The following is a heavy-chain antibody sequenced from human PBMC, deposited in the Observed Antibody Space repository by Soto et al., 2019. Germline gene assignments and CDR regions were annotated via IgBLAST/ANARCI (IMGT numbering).Heavy chain of an antibody. CDR1: GYLISSGYY. Sequence: LSLTCSVSGYLISSGYYWGWVRQHPGKGLEWIGYIYYSGSTYYNPSLKSRVTISVDTSKNQFSLKLSSVTAADTAVYYCARERVSRDGPIDYWGQGTLVTVSS. J-gene: IGHJ4*02. CDR2: IYYSGST. CDR3: ARERVSRDGPIDY. D-gene: IGHD2-2*01. V-gene: IGHV4-31*03.